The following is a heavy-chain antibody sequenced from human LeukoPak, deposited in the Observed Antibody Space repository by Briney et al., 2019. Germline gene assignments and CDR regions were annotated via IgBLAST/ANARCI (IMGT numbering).Heavy chain of an antibody. D-gene: IGHD4-17*01. CDR2: IDSSSNNV. J-gene: IGHJ5*02. Sequence: GGSLRLSCAAGGFPFSIYSMNWLRQAPGKGLEWVSYIDSSSNNVYYADSVRGRFTISRDNAKNSLYLQMNSLRDEHTAVYYCARGEASVTRHLHPWGQGTLVTVSS. CDR1: GFPFSIYS. V-gene: IGHV3-48*02. CDR3: ARGEASVTRHLHP.